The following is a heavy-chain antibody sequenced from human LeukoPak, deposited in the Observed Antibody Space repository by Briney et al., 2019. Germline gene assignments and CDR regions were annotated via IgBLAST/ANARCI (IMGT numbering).Heavy chain of an antibody. Sequence: MPSETLSLTCTVSGGSISSGSYYWSWIRQPAGKGLEWIGRIYTSGSTNYNPSLKSRVTISVDTSKNQFSLKLSSVTAADTAVYYCARLMDTAMVPWYFDLWGRGTLVTVSS. V-gene: IGHV4-61*02. D-gene: IGHD5-18*01. CDR1: GGSISSGSYY. CDR3: ARLMDTAMVPWYFDL. CDR2: IYTSGST. J-gene: IGHJ2*01.